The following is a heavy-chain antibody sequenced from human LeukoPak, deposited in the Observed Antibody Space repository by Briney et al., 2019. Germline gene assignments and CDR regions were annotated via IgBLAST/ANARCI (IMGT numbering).Heavy chain of an antibody. J-gene: IGHJ4*02. CDR2: ISGSDYTT. Sequence: HPGGSLRLSCAATGFTFSSYAVSWVRQAAGKGLEWVSAISGSDYTTYYADSVKGRFTISRDNSKNTLYLQMNSLRAEDTAVYYCAKDESYWGQGTLVTVSS. CDR1: GFTFSSYA. V-gene: IGHV3-23*01. CDR3: AKDESY.